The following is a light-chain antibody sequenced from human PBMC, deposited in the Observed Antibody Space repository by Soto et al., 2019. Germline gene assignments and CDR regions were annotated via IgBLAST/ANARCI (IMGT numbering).Light chain of an antibody. Sequence: EIVLTQSPGTLSLSPGERATLSCRASQSVSSSYLAWYQQKPGQAPRLLIYGASSRATGIPDRFSGSGSGTDFTLTIGRLEPEDFAVYYCQQYGSSPVTFGHGTKVVIK. CDR2: GAS. J-gene: IGKJ1*01. CDR3: QQYGSSPVT. CDR1: QSVSSSY. V-gene: IGKV3-20*01.